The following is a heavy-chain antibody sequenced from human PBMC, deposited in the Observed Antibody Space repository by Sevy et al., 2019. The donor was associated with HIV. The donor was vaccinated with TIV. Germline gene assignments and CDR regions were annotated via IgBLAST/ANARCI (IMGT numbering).Heavy chain of an antibody. Sequence: GSLRLSCAASGFTFSSYWMHWVRQAPGKGLVWVSRINSDGSSTSYADSVKGRFTISRDNAKNTLYLQMNSLRAEDTAVYYCARGRQQLVSFYYYYMDVWGKGTTVTVSS. CDR2: INSDGSST. CDR3: ARGRQQLVSFYYYYMDV. J-gene: IGHJ6*03. CDR1: GFTFSSYW. D-gene: IGHD6-13*01. V-gene: IGHV3-74*01.